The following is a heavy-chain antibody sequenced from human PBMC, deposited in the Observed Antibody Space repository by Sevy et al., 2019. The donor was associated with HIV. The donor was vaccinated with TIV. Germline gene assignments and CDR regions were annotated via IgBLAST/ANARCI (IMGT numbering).Heavy chain of an antibody. Sequence: GGSLRLSCAASGFTFSSYAMHWVRQAPGKGLEWVAVISYDGSNKYYADSVKGRFTISRDNSKNTLYLQMNSLRAEDTAVYYCVTTPTVTTGPYYFDYWGQGTLVTVSS. CDR2: ISYDGSNK. J-gene: IGHJ4*02. CDR3: VTTPTVTTGPYYFDY. V-gene: IGHV3-30-3*01. D-gene: IGHD4-17*01. CDR1: GFTFSSYA.